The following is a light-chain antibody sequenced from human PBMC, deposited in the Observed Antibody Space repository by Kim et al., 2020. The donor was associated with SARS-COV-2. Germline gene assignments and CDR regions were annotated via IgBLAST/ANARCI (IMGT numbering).Light chain of an antibody. J-gene: IGKJ2*01. CDR2: STS. CDR3: QQLRTYPYT. CDR1: EGLSWY. V-gene: IGKV1-9*01. Sequence: ASVGDRVTIPCEAGEGLSWYLAWYQQKPGKAPRLLIHSTSTLQRGVPSRFGATGTGTEFALTISGLHPDDFGTYYCQQLRTYPYTFGQGTKLEI.